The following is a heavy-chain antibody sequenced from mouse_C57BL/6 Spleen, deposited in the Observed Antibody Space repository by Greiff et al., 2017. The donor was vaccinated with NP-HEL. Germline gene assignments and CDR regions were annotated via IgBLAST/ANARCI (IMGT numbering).Heavy chain of an antibody. CDR3: AREWPLQHFDY. Sequence: QDQLQQSGTELVKPGASVKLSCKASGYTFTSYWMHWVKQRPGQGLEWIGNINPSNGGTNYNEKFKSKATLTVDKSSSTAYMQLSSLTSEDSAVYYCAREWPLQHFDYWGQGTTLTVSS. CDR1: GYTFTSYW. J-gene: IGHJ2*01. CDR2: INPSNGGT. D-gene: IGHD6-1*01. V-gene: IGHV1-53*01.